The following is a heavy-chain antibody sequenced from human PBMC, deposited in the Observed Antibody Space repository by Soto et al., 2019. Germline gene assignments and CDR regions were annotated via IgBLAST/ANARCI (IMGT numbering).Heavy chain of an antibody. J-gene: IGHJ4*02. V-gene: IGHV3-7*01. CDR2: INQDGSEK. CDR3: AKDIIPPGLAFDH. D-gene: IGHD1-20*01. Sequence: PGGSLRLSCAASGFTFRSFWMSWVRQAPGKGLEWVANINQDGSEKHYVESVRGRFTISRDNDKNSLYLQMNRLRIEDTAVYYCAKDIIPPGLAFDHWGLGALVTLSS. CDR1: GFTFRSFW.